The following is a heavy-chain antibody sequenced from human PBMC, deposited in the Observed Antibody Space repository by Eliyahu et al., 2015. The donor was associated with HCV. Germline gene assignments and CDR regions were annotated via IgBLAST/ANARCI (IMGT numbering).Heavy chain of an antibody. CDR2: IYSGGGT. D-gene: IGHD3-3*01. CDR1: GFTVGSNY. V-gene: IGHV3-53*01. J-gene: IGHJ4*02. CDR3: ARGSGIRFLEWLFTY. Sequence: EVLLVESGGGLIQPGGSLRLSCAASGFTVGSNYXGWVRQAPGKGLEWVSVIYSGGGTYYADSVKGRFTISRDNSKNTVYLQMNSLRAEDTAVYYCARGSGIRFLEWLFTYWGQGTLVTVSS.